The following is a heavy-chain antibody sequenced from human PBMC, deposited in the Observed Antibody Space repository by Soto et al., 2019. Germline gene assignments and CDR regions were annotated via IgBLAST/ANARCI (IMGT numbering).Heavy chain of an antibody. V-gene: IGHV4-31*03. D-gene: IGHD3-10*01. CDR2: IYYSGST. J-gene: IGHJ4*02. CDR3: ARDHMVRGALDY. Sequence: QVQLQESGPGLVKPSQTLSLTCTVSGGSISSGGYYWTWIRQRPGKGLEWIGYIYYSGSTYYTPSIKSRLTTSVDTSKNPFSLKLSSVTAADTAVYYCARDHMVRGALDYWGQGTLVTVSS. CDR1: GGSISSGGYY.